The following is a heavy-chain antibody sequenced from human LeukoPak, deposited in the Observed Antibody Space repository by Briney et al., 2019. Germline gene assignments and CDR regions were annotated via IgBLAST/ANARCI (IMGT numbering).Heavy chain of an antibody. CDR3: ARDRAYSSGFPKRPDYDY. CDR2: ISAYNGNT. D-gene: IGHD3-22*01. J-gene: IGHJ4*02. V-gene: IGHV1-18*01. CDR1: GYTFTSYG. Sequence: ASVKVSCKASGYTFTSYGISWVRQAPGQGLEWMGWISAYNGNTNYAQKLQGRVTMTTDTSTSTAYMELRSLRSDDTAVYYCARDRAYSSGFPKRPDYDYWGQGTLVTVSS.